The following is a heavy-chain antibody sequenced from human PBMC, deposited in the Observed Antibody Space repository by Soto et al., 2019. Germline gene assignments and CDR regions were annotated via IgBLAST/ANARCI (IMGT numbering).Heavy chain of an antibody. CDR2: INPNSGGT. D-gene: IGHD2-8*01. CDR3: AREACTNGVCQANWFDP. Sequence: QVPLVQSGAEVKKPGASVKVSCKASGYTFTGYYMHWVRQAPGQGLEWMGWINPNSGGTNYAQKFQGWVTMTRDTSSSTAYMELSRLRSDDTAVYYCAREACTNGVCQANWFDPWGQGTLVTVSS. V-gene: IGHV1-2*04. J-gene: IGHJ5*02. CDR1: GYTFTGYY.